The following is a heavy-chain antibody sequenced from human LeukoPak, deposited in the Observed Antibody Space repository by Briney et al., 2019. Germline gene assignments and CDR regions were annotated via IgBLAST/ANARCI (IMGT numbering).Heavy chain of an antibody. D-gene: IGHD6-6*01. V-gene: IGHV1-69*06. CDR3: ARAPLYSSSSYADWFDP. Sequence: EASVKVSCKASGGTFSSYAISWVRQAPGQGLEWMGGIIPIFGTANYAQKFQGRVTITADKSTSTAYMELSSLRSEDTAVYYCARAPLYSSSSYADWFDPWGQGTLVTVSS. CDR2: IIPIFGTA. J-gene: IGHJ5*02. CDR1: GGTFSSYA.